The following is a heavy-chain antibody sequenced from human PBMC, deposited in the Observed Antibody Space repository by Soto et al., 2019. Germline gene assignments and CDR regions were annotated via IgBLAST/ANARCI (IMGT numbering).Heavy chain of an antibody. J-gene: IGHJ4*02. CDR3: ARDKYYYDSSGLDY. CDR1: GGSISSYY. Sequence: PSETLSLTCTVSGGSISSYYWSWIRQPPGKGLEWIGYIYYSGSTNYNPSLKSRVTISVDTSKNQFSLKLSSVTAADTAVYYCARDKYYYDSSGLDYWGQGTLVTVS. D-gene: IGHD3-22*01. V-gene: IGHV4-59*01. CDR2: IYYSGST.